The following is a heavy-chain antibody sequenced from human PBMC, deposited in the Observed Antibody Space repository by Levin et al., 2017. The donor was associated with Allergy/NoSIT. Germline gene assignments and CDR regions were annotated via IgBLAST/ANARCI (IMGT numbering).Heavy chain of an antibody. D-gene: IGHD3-10*01. CDR1: GFTFSSYA. CDR3: ATPSGTVLLWIGEFDY. Sequence: PGGSLRLSCGASGFTFSSYAMSWIRRAPGKGLEWVSAISATGDRTYYADSVKGRFTISRDLSKNTLYLQMNSLSVEDTAIYYWATPSGTVLLWIGEFDYWGQGTLVTVSS. V-gene: IGHV3-23*01. CDR2: ISATGDRT. J-gene: IGHJ4*02.